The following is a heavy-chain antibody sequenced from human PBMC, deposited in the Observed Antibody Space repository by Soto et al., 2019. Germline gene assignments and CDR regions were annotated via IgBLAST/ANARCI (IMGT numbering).Heavy chain of an antibody. V-gene: IGHV3-30-3*01. CDR1: GFIFSSYG. D-gene: IGHD4-17*01. Sequence: QVQLVESGGGVVQPGRSLRLCCAASGFIFSSYGMHWVRQAPGKGLEWVAFIAHDGSSKYYADSVKGRFTISRDNSKNTLYLQLNSLSAEDTAVYYCTRADHTVTLSVFDPWGQGTLVTVSS. J-gene: IGHJ5*02. CDR3: TRADHTVTLSVFDP. CDR2: IAHDGSSK.